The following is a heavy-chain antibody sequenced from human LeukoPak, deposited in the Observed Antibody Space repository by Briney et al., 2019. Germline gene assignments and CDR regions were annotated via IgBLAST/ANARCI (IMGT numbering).Heavy chain of an antibody. Sequence: TPSETLSLTCTVSGGSISSGSYYWSWIRQPAGKGLEWIGRIYTSGSTNYNPSLKSRVTISVDTSKNQFSLKLSSVTAADTAVYYCARARYDFWSGSDAFDIWGQGTMVTVSS. CDR2: IYTSGST. J-gene: IGHJ3*02. V-gene: IGHV4-61*02. CDR1: GGSISSGSYY. CDR3: ARARYDFWSGSDAFDI. D-gene: IGHD3-3*01.